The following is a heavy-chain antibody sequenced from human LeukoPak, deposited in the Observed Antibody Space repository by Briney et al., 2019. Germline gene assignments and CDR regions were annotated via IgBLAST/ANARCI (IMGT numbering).Heavy chain of an antibody. J-gene: IGHJ6*03. Sequence: GGSLRLSCAASGFTFSSYEMNWVRQAPGKGLEWVSYISSSGSTIYYADSVKGRFTISRDNAKNSLYLQMNSLRAEDTAVYYCARPKGRPKSSRAPYWHYYYMDVWGKGTTVTVSS. D-gene: IGHD2-8*02. CDR1: GFTFSSYE. CDR3: ARPKGRPKSSRAPYWHYYYMDV. V-gene: IGHV3-48*03. CDR2: ISSSGSTI.